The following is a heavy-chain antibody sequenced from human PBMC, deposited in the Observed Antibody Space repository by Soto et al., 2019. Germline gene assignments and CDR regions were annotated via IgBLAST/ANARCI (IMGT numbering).Heavy chain of an antibody. CDR3: ARGLVYYDFWSCYSPPTPMDV. D-gene: IGHD3-3*01. J-gene: IGHJ6*02. CDR1: DYTFTSYW. Sequence: GASWNVSCKPSDYTFTSYWISWVRQAPGQGLAWMGWSSAYNGNTNYAQKLQGRVTMTTDTSPSTAYMELRSLSYDDTAENYSARGLVYYDFWSCYSPPTPMDVWGQGTTVTVSS. V-gene: IGHV1-18*01. CDR2: SSAYNGNT.